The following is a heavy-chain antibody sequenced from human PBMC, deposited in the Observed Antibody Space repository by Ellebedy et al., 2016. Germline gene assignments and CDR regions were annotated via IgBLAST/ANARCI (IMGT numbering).Heavy chain of an antibody. D-gene: IGHD4-17*01. Sequence: SVKVSCXASGYTLTNYHMHWVRQAPGQGLEWMGGIIPIFGTANYAQKFQGRVTITADKSTSTAYMELSSLRSEDTAVYYCARARLYGEFDYWGQGTLVTVSS. J-gene: IGHJ4*02. V-gene: IGHV1-69*06. CDR3: ARARLYGEFDY. CDR1: GYTLTNYH. CDR2: IIPIFGTA.